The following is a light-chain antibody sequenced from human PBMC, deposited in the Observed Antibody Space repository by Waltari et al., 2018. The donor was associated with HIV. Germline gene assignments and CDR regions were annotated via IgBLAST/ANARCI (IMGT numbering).Light chain of an antibody. CDR2: LKSDGSH. V-gene: IGLV4-69*01. Sequence: QLVLPQSPSASASLAPSVKLTCTLSSGHCNYAIAWHQQQPGKGPRYLMTLKSDGSHIQGAGTPDRFSGASSGAERYLTFFCLQSEDEADYHCQTWGTGIQEVFGGGTKLTVL. J-gene: IGLJ3*02. CDR1: SGHCNYA. CDR3: QTWGTGIQEV.